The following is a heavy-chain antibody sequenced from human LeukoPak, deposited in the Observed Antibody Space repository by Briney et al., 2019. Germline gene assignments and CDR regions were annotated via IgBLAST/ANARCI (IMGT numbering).Heavy chain of an antibody. CDR1: GFTFSIYW. J-gene: IGHJ6*03. Sequence: AGGSLRLSCAASGFTFSIYWMSWVRQAPGKGLEGVANIKQDGSEKYYVDSVQRQLPIPRDNAKNSLYLQMNSLRAEDTAVYYCARGSAAGVYYYYYMDVWGKGTTVTVSS. D-gene: IGHD6-13*01. CDR3: ARGSAAGVYYYYYMDV. CDR2: IKQDGSEK. V-gene: IGHV3-7*01.